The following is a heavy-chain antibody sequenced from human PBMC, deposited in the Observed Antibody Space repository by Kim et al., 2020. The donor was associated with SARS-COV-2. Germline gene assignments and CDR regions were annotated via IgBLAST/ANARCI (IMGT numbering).Heavy chain of an antibody. CDR1: GGSISSGGYY. V-gene: IGHV4-31*03. Sequence: SETLSLTCTVSGGSISSGGYYWSWIRQHPGKGLEWIGYIYYSGSTYYNPSLKSRVTISVDTSKNQFSLKLSSVTAADTAVYYCARDFSGRWGFRGYYYNDAFEIWGQGTMVTVSS. CDR2: IYYSGST. J-gene: IGHJ3*02. CDR3: ARDFSGRWGFRGYYYNDAFEI. D-gene: IGHD3-22*01.